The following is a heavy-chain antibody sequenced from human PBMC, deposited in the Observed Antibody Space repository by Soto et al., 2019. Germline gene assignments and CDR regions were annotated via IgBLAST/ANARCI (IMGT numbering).Heavy chain of an antibody. Sequence: GGSLRLSCAASGFTFSSYSMNWVRQAPGKGLEWVSSISSSSSYIYYADSVKGRFTISRDNAKNSLYLQMNSLRAEDTAVYYCARVGEGRLYTNAFGIWGQGTMVTVSS. V-gene: IGHV3-21*01. D-gene: IGHD3-16*01. CDR2: ISSSSSYI. J-gene: IGHJ3*02. CDR1: GFTFSSYS. CDR3: ARVGEGRLYTNAFGI.